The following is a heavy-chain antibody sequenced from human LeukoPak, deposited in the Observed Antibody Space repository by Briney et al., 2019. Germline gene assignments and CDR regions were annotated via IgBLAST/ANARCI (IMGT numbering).Heavy chain of an antibody. CDR2: IKQDGREI. CDR1: EFTFSSYW. J-gene: IGHJ4*02. V-gene: IGHV3-7*01. D-gene: IGHD6-13*01. CDR3: ARSYSRFDC. Sequence: GGSLRLSCVASEFTFSSYWMSWVRQAPGWGLEWVANIKQDGREIYYVDSVKGRFTISRDNAKKSLYLQMNSLRAEDTAVYYCARSYSRFDCWGQGTLVTVSS.